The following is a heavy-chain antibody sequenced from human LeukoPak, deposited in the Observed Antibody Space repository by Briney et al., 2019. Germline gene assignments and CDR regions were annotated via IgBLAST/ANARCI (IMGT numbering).Heavy chain of an antibody. V-gene: IGHV1-18*01. J-gene: IGHJ6*02. Sequence: ASVKVSCKASGYTFTSYGISWVRQAPGQGLEWMGWISAYNGNTNYAQKLQGRVTMTTDTSTSTAYMELRSLRSDDTAVYYCARDQLAGELPTYYYYGMDVWGQGTTVTVSS. CDR2: ISAYNGNT. D-gene: IGHD1-26*01. CDR1: GYTFTSYG. CDR3: ARDQLAGELPTYYYYGMDV.